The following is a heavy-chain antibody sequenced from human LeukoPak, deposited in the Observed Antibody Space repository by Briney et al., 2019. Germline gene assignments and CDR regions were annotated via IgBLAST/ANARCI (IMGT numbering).Heavy chain of an antibody. V-gene: IGHV1-69*01. CDR3: ARDGGSGSYYVY. J-gene: IGHJ4*02. D-gene: IGHD3-10*01. CDR2: IIPIFGTA. CDR1: GGTVSSYA. Sequence: SVKVSCKASGGTVSSYAISCVRQAPGQGLEWMGGIIPIFGTANYAQKFQGRVTITADESTSTAYMELSRLRSDDTAVYYCARDGGSGSYYVYWGQGTLVTVSS.